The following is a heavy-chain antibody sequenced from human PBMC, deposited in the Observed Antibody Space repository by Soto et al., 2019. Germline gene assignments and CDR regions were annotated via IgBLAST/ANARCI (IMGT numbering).Heavy chain of an antibody. J-gene: IGHJ4*02. CDR2: IYNSGST. V-gene: IGHV4-30-4*01. D-gene: IGHD3-3*01. CDR3: ARGPSADKIDF. CDR1: GGSVSSGGYF. Sequence: QVQLQESGPGLVEPSQTLSLTCTVSGGSVSSGGYFWSWIRQPPGEGLEWIGHIYNSGSTYSNPSLRGRVTIAVDTSKSQFYLKLSSVTAAATAVYYCARGPSADKIDFWGQGTLVTVSS.